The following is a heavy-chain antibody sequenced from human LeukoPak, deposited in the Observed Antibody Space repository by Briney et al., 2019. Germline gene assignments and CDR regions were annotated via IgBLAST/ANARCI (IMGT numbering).Heavy chain of an antibody. J-gene: IGHJ4*02. CDR1: GFTFSSYA. CDR2: ITGGGEVT. D-gene: IGHD6-13*01. CDR3: ARRDRGSWHFDY. V-gene: IGHV3-23*01. Sequence: GGSLRLSCAASGFTFSSYAMNWVRPAPGKGLEWVSSITGGGEVTLYAASVQGPFTISRDNSKNTLYLQMNSLRAAATAVYHRARRDRGSWHFDYWGQGTLVTVSS.